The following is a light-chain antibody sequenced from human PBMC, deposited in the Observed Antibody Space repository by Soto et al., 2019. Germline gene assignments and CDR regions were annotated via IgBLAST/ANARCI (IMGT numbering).Light chain of an antibody. CDR3: MQALQTPLT. J-gene: IGKJ2*01. V-gene: IGKV2-28*01. CDR1: QSLLHSNGYNY. CDR2: SNS. Sequence: DIEMTQSPLSMSVTPGEPASVSCRSSQSLLHSNGYNYLDWYLQKPGQSPQLLISSNSNRASGVPDRFSGSGSGTDFTLKISKVEAEDVGVYYCMQALQTPLTFVQGTKLEIK.